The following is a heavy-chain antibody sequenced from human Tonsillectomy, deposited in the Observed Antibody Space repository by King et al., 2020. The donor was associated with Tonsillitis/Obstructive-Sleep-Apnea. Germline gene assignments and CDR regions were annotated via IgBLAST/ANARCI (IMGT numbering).Heavy chain of an antibody. CDR2: INHSGST. CDR1: VGSFSAYY. D-gene: IGHD2-2*01. CDR3: AREDIVPVPVVMGGGFDY. J-gene: IGHJ4*02. Sequence: VQLQQWGAGLLKPSETLSLTCAVYVGSFSAYYWSCIRQPPGKGLEWIGEINHSGSTNYNPSLNSRVTISVDTSKKQFSLKLSSVTAADTAVYYCAREDIVPVPVVMGGGFDYWGQGTLVTVSS. V-gene: IGHV4-34*01.